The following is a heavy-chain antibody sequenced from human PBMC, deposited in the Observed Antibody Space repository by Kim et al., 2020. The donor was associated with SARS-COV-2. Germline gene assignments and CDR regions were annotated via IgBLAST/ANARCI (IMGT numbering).Heavy chain of an antibody. CDR3: AGLWFRELFPGYYYMDV. D-gene: IGHD3-10*01. CDR1: EGTFSSYA. V-gene: IGHV1-69*13. Sequence: SVKVSCKASEGTFSSYAISWVRQAPGQGLEWMGGIIPIFGTANYAQKFQGRVTITADESTSTAYMELSSLRSEDTAVYYCAGLWFRELFPGYYYMDVWG. CDR2: IIPIFGTA. J-gene: IGHJ6*03.